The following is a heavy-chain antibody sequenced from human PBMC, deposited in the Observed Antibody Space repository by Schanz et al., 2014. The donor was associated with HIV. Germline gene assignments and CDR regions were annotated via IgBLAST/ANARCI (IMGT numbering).Heavy chain of an antibody. D-gene: IGHD3-10*01. J-gene: IGHJ3*02. CDR1: GYIFTNYG. CDR3: ARGEMVRGVVKQHVFQI. CDR2: ISAYNDKT. Sequence: QVQLVQSGAEVKKPGASVTVSCETSGYIFTNYGISWMRQAPGQGLEWMGWISAYNDKTSYAQKVQGRVTMTTDTSTNTAYMELSSLRSEDTAVYYCARGEMVRGVVKQHVFQIWGQGTMVTVSS. V-gene: IGHV1-18*01.